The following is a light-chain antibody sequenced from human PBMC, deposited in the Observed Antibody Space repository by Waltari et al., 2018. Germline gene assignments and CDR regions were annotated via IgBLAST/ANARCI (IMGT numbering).Light chain of an antibody. CDR3: QQYGSSPRT. CDR2: GAS. CDR1: QSVSSY. Sequence: EIVLTQSTGTLSLSPGERATLSCRASQSVSSYLAWYQQKPGQAPRLLIYGASSRATGIPDRFSGSGSGTDFTLTISRLESEDFAVYCCQQYGSSPRTFGQGTKLEI. V-gene: IGKV3-20*01. J-gene: IGKJ2*01.